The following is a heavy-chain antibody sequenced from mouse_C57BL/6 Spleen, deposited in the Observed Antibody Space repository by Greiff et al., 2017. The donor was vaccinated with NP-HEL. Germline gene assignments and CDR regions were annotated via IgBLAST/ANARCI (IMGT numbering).Heavy chain of an antibody. CDR3: AIRFDGYYVGFDY. Sequence: VHVKQPGPVLVKPGASVKMSCKASGYTFTDYYMNWVKQSHGKSLEWIGVINPYNGGTSYNQKFKGKATLTVDKSSSKAYMELNSLTSEVSAVYSCAIRFDGYYVGFDYWGQGTTLTVSS. V-gene: IGHV1-19*01. CDR1: GYTFTDYY. D-gene: IGHD2-3*01. CDR2: INPYNGGT. J-gene: IGHJ2*01.